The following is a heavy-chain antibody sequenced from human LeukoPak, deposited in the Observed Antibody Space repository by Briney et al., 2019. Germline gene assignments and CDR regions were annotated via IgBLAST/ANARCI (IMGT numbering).Heavy chain of an antibody. V-gene: IGHV3-23*01. CDR3: AKDSVRSGGWFYFDN. CDR1: GFIFSSLD. CDR2: ISASGKNT. J-gene: IGHJ4*02. Sequence: PGGSLRLSCAASGFIFSSLDMGWVRQAPGKGLEWVSGISASGKNTFYADSVKSRFTISRDNSKNTVYLQMSSLRAEDTAIYYCAKDSVRSGGWFYFDNWGREPWSASP. D-gene: IGHD4-23*01.